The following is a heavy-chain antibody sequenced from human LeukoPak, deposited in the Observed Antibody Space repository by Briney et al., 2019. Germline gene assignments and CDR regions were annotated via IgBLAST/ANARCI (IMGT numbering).Heavy chain of an antibody. Sequence: GGSLRLSCAASGFTFSSYAMHWVRQAPGKGLEWVAVISYDGSNKYYADSVKGRFTISRDNAKNSLYLQMNSLRAEDTALYYCAKGGYCSSTSCLPDKYYFDYWGQGTLVTVSS. D-gene: IGHD2-2*01. CDR3: AKGGYCSSTSCLPDKYYFDY. CDR1: GFTFSSYA. V-gene: IGHV3-30*04. CDR2: ISYDGSNK. J-gene: IGHJ4*02.